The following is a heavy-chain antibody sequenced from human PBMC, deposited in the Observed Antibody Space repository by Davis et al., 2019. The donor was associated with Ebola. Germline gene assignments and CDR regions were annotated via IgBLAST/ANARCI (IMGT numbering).Heavy chain of an antibody. CDR3: ARDQHDYGDYNWFDP. CDR1: GYTFTSYG. J-gene: IGHJ5*02. Sequence: ASVKVSCKASGYTFTSYGISWVRQAPGQGLEWMGWISAYNGNTNYAQKLQGWVTMTRDTSISTAYMELSRLRSDDTAVYYCARDQHDYGDYNWFDPWGQGTLVTVSS. CDR2: ISAYNGNT. V-gene: IGHV1-18*01. D-gene: IGHD4-17*01.